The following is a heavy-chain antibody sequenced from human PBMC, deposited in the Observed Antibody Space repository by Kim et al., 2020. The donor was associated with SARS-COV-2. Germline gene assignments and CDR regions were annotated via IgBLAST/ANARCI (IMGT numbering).Heavy chain of an antibody. J-gene: IGHJ4*02. Sequence: SADTVKGRFTHSRDNSKNSLFLQMNSLRAEDTAVYDCAKDEGATWYRVDYWGQGTLVTVSS. CDR3: AKDEGATWYRVDY. D-gene: IGHD6-13*01. V-gene: IGHV3-23*01.